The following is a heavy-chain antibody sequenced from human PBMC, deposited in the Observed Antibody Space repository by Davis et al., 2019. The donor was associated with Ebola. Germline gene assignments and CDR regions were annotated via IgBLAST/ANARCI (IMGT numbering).Heavy chain of an antibody. CDR1: GFTFDDYA. CDR2: ISWNSGSI. J-gene: IGHJ4*02. CDR3: AREKGPSYFDY. Sequence: SLKISCAASGFTFDDYAMHWVRQAPGKGLEWVSGISWNSGSIGYADSVKGRFTISRDNAKNSLYLQMNSLRAEDTAVYYCAREKGPSYFDYWGQGTLVTVSS. V-gene: IGHV3-9*01.